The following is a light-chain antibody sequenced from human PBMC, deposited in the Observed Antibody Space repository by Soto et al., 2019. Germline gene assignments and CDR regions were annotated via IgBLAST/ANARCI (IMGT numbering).Light chain of an antibody. Sequence: EIVMTQSPATLSVSPGERATLSCRASQSVSSNLAWYQQKPGQAPRLLMFRTSTRATGVPARFSVSGSGTEFNLTISSLQSEDFAVYYCQQHNNWPRATFGGGTKVDIK. CDR3: QQHNNWPRAT. CDR2: RTS. CDR1: QSVSSN. V-gene: IGKV3-15*01. J-gene: IGKJ4*01.